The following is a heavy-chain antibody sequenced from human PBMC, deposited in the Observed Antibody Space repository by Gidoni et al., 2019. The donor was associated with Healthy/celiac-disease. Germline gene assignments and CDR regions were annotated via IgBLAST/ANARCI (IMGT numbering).Heavy chain of an antibody. CDR1: GGSISSYY. Sequence: QVQLQESGPGLVKPSETLSLTCTVSGGSISSYYWSWIRQPPGKGLEWIGYIYSSGSTNYNPSLKSRVTISVDTSKNQFSLKLSSVTAADTAVYYCARGRRPLSSTSWDYWGQGTLVTVSS. D-gene: IGHD2-2*01. CDR2: IYSSGST. V-gene: IGHV4-59*08. CDR3: ARGRRPLSSTSWDY. J-gene: IGHJ4*02.